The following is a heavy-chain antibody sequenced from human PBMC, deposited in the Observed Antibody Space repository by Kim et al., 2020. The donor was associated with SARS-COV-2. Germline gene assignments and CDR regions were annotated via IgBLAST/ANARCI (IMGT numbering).Heavy chain of an antibody. CDR3: ARESPRGMDV. Sequence: NKYNADAVKGRFTISKDNSKNTLYLKMNSLRAEDTAVYYCARESPRGMDVWGQGTTVTVSS. V-gene: IGHV3-33*01. CDR2: NK. J-gene: IGHJ6*02.